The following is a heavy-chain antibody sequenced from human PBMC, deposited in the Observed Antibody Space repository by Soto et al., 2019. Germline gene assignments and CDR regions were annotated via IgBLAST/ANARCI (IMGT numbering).Heavy chain of an antibody. CDR3: AREGGYSYGPYYDSSGEDY. CDR2: INPSGGST. J-gene: IGHJ4*02. Sequence: GASVKVSCKASGYTFTGYYMHWVRQAPGQGLEWMGIINPSGGSTSYAQKFQGRVTMTRDTSTSTVYMELSSLRSEDTAVYYCAREGGYSYGPYYDSSGEDYWGQGTLVTVSS. V-gene: IGHV1-46*01. D-gene: IGHD3-22*01. CDR1: GYTFTGYY.